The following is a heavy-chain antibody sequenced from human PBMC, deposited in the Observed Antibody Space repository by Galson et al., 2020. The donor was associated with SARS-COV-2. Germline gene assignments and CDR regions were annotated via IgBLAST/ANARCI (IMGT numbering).Heavy chain of an antibody. Sequence: ESGPTLVKPTQTLTLTCTFSGFSLRTSGMCVSWIRQPPGKALEWLARIDWDDDKYYSTSLKTRLTISKDTSKNQVVLTMTNMDPVDTATYYCAQDDSSGRWRFDPWGQGTPVTVSS. CDR3: AQDDSSGRWRFDP. D-gene: IGHD3-22*01. CDR2: IDWDDDK. V-gene: IGHV2-70*11. CDR1: GFSLRTSGMC. J-gene: IGHJ5*02.